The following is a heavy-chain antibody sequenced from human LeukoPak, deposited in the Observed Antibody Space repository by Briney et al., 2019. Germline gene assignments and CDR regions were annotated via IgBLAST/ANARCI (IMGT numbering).Heavy chain of an antibody. CDR1: GFTFDDYA. CDR3: AKTEYSSIAARPPLDY. J-gene: IGHJ4*02. V-gene: IGHV3-9*03. CDR2: NSWNSGSI. Sequence: GRSLRLSCGASGFTFDDYAMHWVRQAPGKGLEWVSGNSWNSGSIGYADSVKSRFTSSRDNAKNSLYLQMNSLRAEDMALYYCAKTEYSSIAARPPLDYWGQGTLVTV. D-gene: IGHD6-6*01.